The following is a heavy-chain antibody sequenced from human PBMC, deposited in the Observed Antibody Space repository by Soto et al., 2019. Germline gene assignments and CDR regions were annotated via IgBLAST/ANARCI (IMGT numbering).Heavy chain of an antibody. CDR1: GGSLSSYY. D-gene: IGHD3-16*01. Sequence: SETLSLTCTVSGGSLSSYYLSWIRQPPGKGLEWIGYIYYSGSTNYNPSLKSRVTISVDTSKNQFSLKLSSVTAADTAVYYCARSPVRGPTYYFDYWGQGTLVTVSS. J-gene: IGHJ4*02. CDR3: ARSPVRGPTYYFDY. CDR2: IYYSGST. V-gene: IGHV4-59*01.